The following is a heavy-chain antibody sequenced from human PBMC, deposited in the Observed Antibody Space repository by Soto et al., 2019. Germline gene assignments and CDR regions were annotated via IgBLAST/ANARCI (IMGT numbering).Heavy chain of an antibody. J-gene: IGHJ5*02. Sequence: GASVKVSCKASGYTFTSYGISWVRQAPGQGLEWMGWISAYNGNTNYAQKLQGRVTMTTDTSTSTAYMELRSLRSDDTAVYYCALVSSSWYEGNWFDPWGQGTLVTVSS. V-gene: IGHV1-18*01. CDR1: GYTFTSYG. CDR2: ISAYNGNT. CDR3: ALVSSSWYEGNWFDP. D-gene: IGHD6-13*01.